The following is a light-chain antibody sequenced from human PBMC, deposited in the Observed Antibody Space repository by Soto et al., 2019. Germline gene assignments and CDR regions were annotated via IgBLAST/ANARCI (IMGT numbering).Light chain of an antibody. CDR3: SAYTSSSTHVV. CDR2: EVS. V-gene: IGLV2-14*01. Sequence: QSALTQPASVSGSPGQSITISCTGTSSDVGGYNYVSWYQQHPGKAPKLMIYEVSNRPSGVSNRFSGSKSGNTASLTISGLQAEDEADDYCSAYTSSSTHVVFGGGTKLTVL. CDR1: SSDVGGYNY. J-gene: IGLJ2*01.